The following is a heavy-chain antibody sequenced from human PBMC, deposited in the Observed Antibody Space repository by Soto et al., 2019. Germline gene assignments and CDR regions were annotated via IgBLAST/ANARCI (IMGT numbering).Heavy chain of an antibody. V-gene: IGHV4-59*01. CDR1: GGSISSYY. CDR2: IYYSGST. CDR3: ARVASRDTAMAAFDY. Sequence: PSETLSLTCTVSGGSISSYYWSWIRQPPGKGLEWIGYIYYSGSTNYNPSLKSRVTISVDTSKNQFSLKLSSVTAADTAVYYCARVASRDTAMAAFDYWGQGTLVTVSS. J-gene: IGHJ4*02. D-gene: IGHD5-18*01.